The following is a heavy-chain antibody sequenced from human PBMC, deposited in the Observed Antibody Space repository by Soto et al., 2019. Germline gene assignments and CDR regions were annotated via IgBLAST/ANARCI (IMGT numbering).Heavy chain of an antibody. CDR1: GGSISADY. CDR3: ARGRWFGP. V-gene: IGHV4-59*01. CDR2: VYYTGST. Sequence: QVQLQESGPGLVKPSETLSLTCTVSGGSISADYWNWIRQPPGKGLELIGYVYYTGSTNYNPSLKSRVSLSVDPSKNQFSLNLRSVTAADTGVYFCARGRWFGPSGQGNLVALSS. J-gene: IGHJ5*02.